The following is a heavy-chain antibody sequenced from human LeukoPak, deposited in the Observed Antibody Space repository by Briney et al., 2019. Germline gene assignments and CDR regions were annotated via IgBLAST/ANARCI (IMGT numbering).Heavy chain of an antibody. CDR3: ARGTVVTGFFDY. CDR1: GFTFSDYY. Sequence: GGSLRLSCAASGFTFSDYYMSWIRQAPGKGLEWVSYISSSSSYTNYADSVKGRFTISRDNAKNSLYLQMNSLRAEDTAVFFCARGTVVTGFFDYWGQGNLVTVSS. CDR2: ISSSSSYT. J-gene: IGHJ4*02. D-gene: IGHD4-23*01. V-gene: IGHV3-11*06.